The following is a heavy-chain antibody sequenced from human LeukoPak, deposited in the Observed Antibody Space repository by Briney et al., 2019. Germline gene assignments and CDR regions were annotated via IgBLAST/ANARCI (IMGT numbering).Heavy chain of an antibody. D-gene: IGHD3-16*01. CDR2: IWYDGSNK. Sequence: GRSLILSCAASGFTFISYGMHWVRQAPGKGLEWVAVIWYDGSNKYYADTVKGRFTISRDNSKNTLYLQMNSLRAEDTAVYFCARGGGLDVWGQGATVTVSS. CDR3: ARGGGLDV. CDR1: GFTFISYG. J-gene: IGHJ6*02. V-gene: IGHV3-33*01.